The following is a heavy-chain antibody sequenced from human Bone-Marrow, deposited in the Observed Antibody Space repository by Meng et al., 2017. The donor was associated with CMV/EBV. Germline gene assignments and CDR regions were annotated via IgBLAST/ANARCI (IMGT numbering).Heavy chain of an antibody. V-gene: IGHV3-53*01. CDR2: IYSGGST. J-gene: IGHJ4*02. Sequence: ETLSLTCAASGFTVSSNYMSWVRQAPGKGLEWVSVIYSGGSTYYADSVKGRFTISRDNSKNTLYLQMNSLRAEDTAVYYCARDRSGSYWGQGNLVTVAS. CDR3: ARDRSGSY. D-gene: IGHD1-26*01. CDR1: GFTVSSNY.